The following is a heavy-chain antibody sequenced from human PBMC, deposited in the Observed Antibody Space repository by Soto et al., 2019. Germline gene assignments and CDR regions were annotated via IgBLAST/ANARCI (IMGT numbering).Heavy chain of an antibody. CDR3: ATCSGGSCYPGGFYGMDV. V-gene: IGHV3-72*01. CDR1: GFTFSDHY. D-gene: IGHD2-15*01. Sequence: HPGGSLRLSCAASGFTFSDHYMDWVRQAPGKGLEWVGRTRNKANSYTTEYAASVKGRFTISRDDSKKSLYLQMNSLKTEDTAVYYCATCSGGSCYPGGFYGMDVWGQGTTVTVSS. CDR2: TRNKANSYTT. J-gene: IGHJ6*02.